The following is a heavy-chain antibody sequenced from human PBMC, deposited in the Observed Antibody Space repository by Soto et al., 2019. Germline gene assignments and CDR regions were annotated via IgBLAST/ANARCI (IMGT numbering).Heavy chain of an antibody. CDR1: GYTFTGYY. CDR3: GRVGGLLRYFDWLLPDYGMDV. V-gene: IGHV1-2*04. J-gene: IGHJ6*02. CDR2: INPNSGGT. Sequence: ASVKVSCKASGYTFTGYYMHWVRQAPGQGLEWMGWINPNSGGTNYAQKFQGWVTMTRDTSISTAYMELSRLRSDDTAVYYCGRVGGLLRYFDWLLPDYGMDVWGQGTTVTVSS. D-gene: IGHD3-9*01.